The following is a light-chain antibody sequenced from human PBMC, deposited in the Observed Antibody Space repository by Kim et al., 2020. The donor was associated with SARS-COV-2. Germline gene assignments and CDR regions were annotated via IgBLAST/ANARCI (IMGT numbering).Light chain of an antibody. CDR2: YDT. J-gene: IGLJ3*02. CDR3: QAWDSYTVV. V-gene: IGLV3-1*01. Sequence: SYELTQPPSVSVSPGQTASITCSGDKLGNKYVSWYQQKPGQSPVLVVYYDTKRPSGIPERFSGSSSGITATLTISETQAMDEGDYYCQAWDSYTVVFGGG. CDR1: KLGNKY.